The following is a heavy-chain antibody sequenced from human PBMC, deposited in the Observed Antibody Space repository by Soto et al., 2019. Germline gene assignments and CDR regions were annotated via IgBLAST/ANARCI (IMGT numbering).Heavy chain of an antibody. CDR2: TYYRSKWYN. V-gene: IGHV6-1*01. D-gene: IGHD3-10*01. CDR1: GDSVSSNSAA. Sequence: SQTLSLTCAISGDSVSSNSAAWNWIRQSPSRGLEWLGRTYYRSKWYNDYAVSVKSRITINPDTSKNQFSLQLNSVTPEDTAVYYCARDWARITMVRGVHYGMDVWGQGTTFDVAS. CDR3: ARDWARITMVRGVHYGMDV. J-gene: IGHJ6*02.